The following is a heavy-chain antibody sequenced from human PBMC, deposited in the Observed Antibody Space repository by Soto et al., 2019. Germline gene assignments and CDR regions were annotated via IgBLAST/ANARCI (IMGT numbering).Heavy chain of an antibody. J-gene: IGHJ5*02. CDR2: IFYSGNT. Sequence: PSETLSLTCTVSGGSISSGGHYWSWIRQHPGKGLEWIGYIFYSGNTYYNPSLKSRLIISVDTSRNQFSLKLSSVTAADTAVYYCARGSGSHGWFDPWGQGTQVAVSS. D-gene: IGHD1-26*01. V-gene: IGHV4-31*03. CDR3: ARGSGSHGWFDP. CDR1: GGSISSGGHY.